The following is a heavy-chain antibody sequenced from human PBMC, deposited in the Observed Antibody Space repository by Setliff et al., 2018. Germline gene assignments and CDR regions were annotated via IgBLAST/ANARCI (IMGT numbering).Heavy chain of an antibody. D-gene: IGHD6-19*01. CDR2: ISAYNGNT. Sequence: KVSCKASGYTFTSYGISWVRQAPGQGLEWMGWISAYNGNTNYAQKLQGRVTISTDTSMSTAYMELRSLRSDDTAVYYCARVRGASSGWYHYSYWGQGTLVTVSS. CDR3: ARVRGASSGWYHYSY. CDR1: GYTFTSYG. J-gene: IGHJ4*02. V-gene: IGHV1-18*01.